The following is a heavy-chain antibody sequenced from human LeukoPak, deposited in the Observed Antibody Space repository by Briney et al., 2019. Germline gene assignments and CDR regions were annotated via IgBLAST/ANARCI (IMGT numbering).Heavy chain of an antibody. D-gene: IGHD5-24*01. V-gene: IGHV3-30*04. CDR1: GFTFSTYA. J-gene: IGHJ3*02. CDR3: ARVDGYPDPFDI. Sequence: GRSLRLSCAASGFTFSTYAMHWVRQAPGKGLEWVAVISYDGSSKYYADSVKGRFTISRDNSKNTLYLQMNSLRAEDTAVYYCARVDGYPDPFDIWGQGTMVTVSS. CDR2: ISYDGSSK.